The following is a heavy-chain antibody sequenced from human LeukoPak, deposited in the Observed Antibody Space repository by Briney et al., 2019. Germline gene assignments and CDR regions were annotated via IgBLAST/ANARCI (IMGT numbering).Heavy chain of an antibody. CDR3: AKISWRLTDFDY. Sequence: PGGSLRLSCAASGFTFSSYGMHWVRQAPGKGLEWVAFIRYDGSNKYYADSVKGRFTISGDNSKNTLYLQMNSLRAEDTAVYYCAKISWRLTDFDYWGQGTLVTVSS. CDR2: IRYDGSNK. V-gene: IGHV3-30*02. J-gene: IGHJ4*02. D-gene: IGHD3-9*01. CDR1: GFTFSSYG.